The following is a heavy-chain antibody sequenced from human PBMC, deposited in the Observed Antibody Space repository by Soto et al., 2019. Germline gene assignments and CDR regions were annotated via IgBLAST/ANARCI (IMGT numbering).Heavy chain of an antibody. CDR2: ITGSGTRT. Sequence: EVQLLESGGGLVQPGGSLRLSCAASGFTFNNYALSWVRQAPGKGLEWVSGITGSGTRTYYAASVNGRFTMSRDNSKKPPYPPMDSLAYVGTAVSYCEAQLVAPDYWGEGTRVTVPS. J-gene: IGHJ4*02. D-gene: IGHD6-6*01. CDR1: GFTFNNYA. CDR3: EAQLVAPDY. V-gene: IGHV3-23*01.